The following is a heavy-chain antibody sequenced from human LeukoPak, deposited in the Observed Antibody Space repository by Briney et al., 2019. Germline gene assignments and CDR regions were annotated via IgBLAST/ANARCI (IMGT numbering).Heavy chain of an antibody. D-gene: IGHD1-26*01. Sequence: PGGSLRLSCAASGFTFSPYEMNWVRQAPGKGLEWISYITSDANTIYYADSVKGRFTISRDNAKTSLYLQMNSLRAEDTAVYYCARDFLSGGSDSFDIWGQGTMVTVSS. CDR3: ARDFLSGGSDSFDI. V-gene: IGHV3-48*03. CDR2: ITSDANTI. CDR1: GFTFSPYE. J-gene: IGHJ3*02.